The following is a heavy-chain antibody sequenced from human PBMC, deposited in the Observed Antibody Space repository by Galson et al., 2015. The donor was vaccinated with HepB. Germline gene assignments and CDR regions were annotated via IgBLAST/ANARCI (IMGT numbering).Heavy chain of an antibody. V-gene: IGHV3-23*01. CDR3: ARDMASVNDR. D-gene: IGHD5/OR15-5a*01. Sequence: SLRLSCAGSGFTFRNYAMRWVRQAPGKGLEWVSTINANGGNTYYTDSVKGRFTISRDNSKDTLYVEMNSLRAEDTAVYYCARDMASVNDRWCQLTLLTVSS. CDR2: INANGGNT. J-gene: IGHJ5*02. CDR1: GFTFRNYA.